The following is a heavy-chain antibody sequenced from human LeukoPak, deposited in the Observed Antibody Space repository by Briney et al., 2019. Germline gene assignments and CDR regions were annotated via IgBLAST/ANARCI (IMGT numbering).Heavy chain of an antibody. D-gene: IGHD2/OR15-2a*01. V-gene: IGHV3-23*01. CDR1: GFMFSSYV. J-gene: IGHJ6*03. Sequence: GGSLRLSCTASGFMFSSYVMTWVRQAPGKGLEWVSGIVGSGGSTYYADPVKGRFTISRDNSKNTLYLQMNNVRAEDTAVYYCAKASIYYYMDVWGRGTTVTVS. CDR3: AKASIYYYMDV. CDR2: IVGSGGST.